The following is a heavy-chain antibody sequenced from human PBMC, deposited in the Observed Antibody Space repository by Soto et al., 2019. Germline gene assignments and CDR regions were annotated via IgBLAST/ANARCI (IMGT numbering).Heavy chain of an antibody. Sequence: LSLTCTVSGGSISSYYWSWIRQPPGKGLEWIGYIYYSGSTNYNPSLKSRVTISVDTSKNQLSLKVSSVTATDTAVYYCARLGGYCTITSCYGYYGMDVWGQGTTVTVSS. V-gene: IGHV4-59*08. D-gene: IGHD2-2*01. CDR3: ARLGGYCTITSCYGYYGMDV. CDR1: GGSISSYY. CDR2: IYYSGST. J-gene: IGHJ6*02.